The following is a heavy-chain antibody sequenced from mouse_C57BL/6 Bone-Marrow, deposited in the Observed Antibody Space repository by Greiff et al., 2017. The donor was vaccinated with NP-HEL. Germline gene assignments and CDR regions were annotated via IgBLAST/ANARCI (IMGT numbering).Heavy chain of an antibody. Sequence: QVQLQQPGAELVKPGASVKLSCKASGYTFTSYWMHWVKQRPGQGLEWIGMIHPNSGSTNYNEKFKSKATLTVDKSSSTAYMQLSSLTSEDSAVYYCARARGAQATFAYWGQGTLVTVSA. D-gene: IGHD3-2*02. J-gene: IGHJ3*01. V-gene: IGHV1-64*01. CDR2: IHPNSGST. CDR1: GYTFTSYW. CDR3: ARARGAQATFAY.